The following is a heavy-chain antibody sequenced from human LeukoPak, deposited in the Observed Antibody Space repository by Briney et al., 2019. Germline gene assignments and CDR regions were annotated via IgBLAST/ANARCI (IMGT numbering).Heavy chain of an antibody. CDR1: GYTFTSYG. CDR3: ASGAYCSGGSCYPGPSDY. J-gene: IGHJ4*02. CDR2: ISAYNGNT. D-gene: IGHD2-15*01. Sequence: ASVKVSCKASGYTFTSYGISWVRQAPGQGLEWMGWISAYNGNTNYAQKLQGRVTMTTDTSTSTAYMELRSLRSDDTAVYYCASGAYCSGGSCYPGPSDYWGQGTLVTVSS. V-gene: IGHV1-18*01.